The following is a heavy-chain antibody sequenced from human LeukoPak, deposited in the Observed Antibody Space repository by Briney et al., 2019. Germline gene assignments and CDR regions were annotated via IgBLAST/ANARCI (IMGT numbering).Heavy chain of an antibody. Sequence: PGGSLRLSCAASGFTFSKYWMSWVRQTPTKGLEWVANIQQDGSEKYYVDSVRGRFAISRDNAKNSLYLQLNSLRVEDTAVYYCARAGQWLVHWYFDLWGRGTPVTVSS. J-gene: IGHJ2*01. D-gene: IGHD6-19*01. V-gene: IGHV3-7*01. CDR2: IQQDGSEK. CDR3: ARAGQWLVHWYFDL. CDR1: GFTFSKYW.